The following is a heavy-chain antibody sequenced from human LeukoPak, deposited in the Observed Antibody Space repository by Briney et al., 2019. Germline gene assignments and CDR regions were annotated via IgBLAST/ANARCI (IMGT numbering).Heavy chain of an antibody. CDR1: GFTFSDYY. J-gene: IGHJ4*02. CDR2: ISSSGSTI. Sequence: GGSLRLSCAASGFTFSDYYMTWIRQAPGKGLEWVSYISSSGSTIYYADSVKGRFTISRDNAKNSLYLQMNSLRAEDTAVYYCARELNYGSGHHADYWGQGTLVTVSS. CDR3: ARELNYGSGHHADY. D-gene: IGHD3-10*01. V-gene: IGHV3-11*01.